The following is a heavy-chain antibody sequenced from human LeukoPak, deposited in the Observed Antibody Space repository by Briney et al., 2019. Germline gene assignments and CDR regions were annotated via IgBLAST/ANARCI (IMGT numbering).Heavy chain of an antibody. CDR2: INHSGST. J-gene: IGHJ4*02. CDR3: ARRWLQRYYFDY. CDR1: GGSISSSSYY. Sequence: SETLSLTCTVSGGSISSSSYYWGWIRQPPGKGLEWIGEINHSGSTNYNPSLKSRVTISVDTSKNQFSLKLSSVTAADTAVYYCARRWLQRYYFDYWGQGTLVTVSS. D-gene: IGHD5-24*01. V-gene: IGHV4-39*07.